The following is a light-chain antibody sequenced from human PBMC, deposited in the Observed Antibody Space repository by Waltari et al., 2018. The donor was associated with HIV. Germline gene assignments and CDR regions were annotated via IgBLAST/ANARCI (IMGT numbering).Light chain of an antibody. Sequence: QSALTQPRSVSGSPGRSVTIYCTGTSSDVCGHPYLSWFQHHPVKGPKLLLYDVNKRSPGVPVRFSGAKSCNTASLTISGLQTEDEADYCCCAYTGSSSYNYVFGTGTKVTVL. J-gene: IGLJ1*01. CDR2: DVN. CDR1: SSDVCGHPY. V-gene: IGLV2-11*01. CDR3: CAYTGSSSYNYV.